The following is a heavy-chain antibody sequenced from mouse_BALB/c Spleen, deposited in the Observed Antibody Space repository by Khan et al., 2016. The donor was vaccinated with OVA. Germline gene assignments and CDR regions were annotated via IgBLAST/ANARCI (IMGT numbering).Heavy chain of an antibody. CDR1: GFSLTDYA. V-gene: IGHV2-6-5*01. CDR2: IWVSGSK. J-gene: IGHJ4*01. Sequence: QVQLKQSGPGLVAPSQSLSITCTVSGFSLTDYAVSWIRQPPGKGLEWLGVIWVSGSKYYNSVLKPRLSISKDNSKSQVFLKMNSLQTDDTAMYFCAIDPPYYSMDYWGQGTSVTVSS. CDR3: AIDPPYYSMDY.